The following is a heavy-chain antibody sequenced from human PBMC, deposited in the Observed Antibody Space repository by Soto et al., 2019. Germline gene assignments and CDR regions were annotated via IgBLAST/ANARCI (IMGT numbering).Heavy chain of an antibody. D-gene: IGHD1-26*01. CDR2: ISTSGSSI. J-gene: IGHJ4*02. V-gene: IGHV3-48*01. Sequence: EEQLVESGGGLVQPGGSLRLSCAASGFSFSNHNMNWVRQAPGKGLEWISYISTSGSSIYYADSVKGRFTISRDNAKNSLYLQINSLRAEGTGVYYCARSGSYRLDCWGQGTLVTVSS. CDR3: ARSGSYRLDC. CDR1: GFSFSNHN.